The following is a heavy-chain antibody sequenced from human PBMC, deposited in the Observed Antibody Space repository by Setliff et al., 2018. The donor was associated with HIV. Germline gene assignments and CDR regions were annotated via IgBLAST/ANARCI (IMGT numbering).Heavy chain of an antibody. D-gene: IGHD1-1*01. CDR2: IDWDDDK. CDR1: GFSLSTSGMC. Sequence: SGPTMVNPTQTLTLTCSFSGFSLSTSGMCVSWIRQPPGKALEWLARIDWDDDKFYNTSLQTRLTISKDTSKNQVALTMTNMDPVDTAPYFCAREGYAFDIWGQGTMVTVSS. J-gene: IGHJ3*02. CDR3: AREGYAFDI. V-gene: IGHV2-70*17.